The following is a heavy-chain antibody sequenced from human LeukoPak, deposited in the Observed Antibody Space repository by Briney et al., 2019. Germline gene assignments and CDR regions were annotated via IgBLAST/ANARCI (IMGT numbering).Heavy chain of an antibody. CDR3: ANHLACGSTSCPPFDD. J-gene: IGHJ4*02. CDR1: RFIFSNYA. V-gene: IGHV3-23*01. Sequence: PGGSLRLSCAASRFIFSNYAMTWVRRGPGKGLEWVSAISGSGVTTYYADSVRGRFTISRDNSKNTLYLQMNSLRAEDTAVYYCANHLACGSTSCPPFDDWGQGTLVTVSS. CDR2: ISGSGVTT. D-gene: IGHD2-2*01.